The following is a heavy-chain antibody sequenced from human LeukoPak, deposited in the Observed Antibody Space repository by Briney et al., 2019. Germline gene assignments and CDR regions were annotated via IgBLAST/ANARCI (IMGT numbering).Heavy chain of an antibody. CDR1: GFTFTNYW. CDR3: ARGTYGSGAHY. V-gene: IGHV3-7*03. Sequence: GGSLRLSCAASGFTFTNYWMRWVRQAPGKGLEWVANIKQDGSEKHYVDSVKGRFTISRDNAKNSLYLQMNSLRAEDTAVYCCARGTYGSGAHYWGQGTLVTVSS. CDR2: IKQDGSEK. D-gene: IGHD3-10*01. J-gene: IGHJ4*02.